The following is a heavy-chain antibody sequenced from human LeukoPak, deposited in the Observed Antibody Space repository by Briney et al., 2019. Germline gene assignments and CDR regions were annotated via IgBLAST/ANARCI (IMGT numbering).Heavy chain of an antibody. CDR2: IFPSGGEI. D-gene: IGHD2-8*02. CDR3: ATYRQVLLPFES. J-gene: IGHJ4*02. V-gene: IGHV3-23*01. CDR1: GFTFSTFA. Sequence: GGSLRLSCAASGFTFSTFAMIWVRQPPGKGLEWVSSIFPSGGEIHYADSVRGRFTISRDNAKSTLSLQMNSLRAEDTAIYYCATYRQVLLPFESWGQGTLVTVSS.